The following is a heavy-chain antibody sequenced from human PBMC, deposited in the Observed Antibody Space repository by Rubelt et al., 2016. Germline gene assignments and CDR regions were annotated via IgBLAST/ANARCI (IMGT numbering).Heavy chain of an antibody. J-gene: IGHJ4*02. Sequence: QVQLQESGPGLVKPSQTLSLTCTVSGDSISSDNYYWSWIRQHPGKGLEWIGYISNRGTTYYNPSLKRRLSISMDMSKNQFSLKLSAVTAADTAVYWCARHQWLLHPFDYWGQGTLVTVSS. V-gene: IGHV4-31*03. CDR1: GDSISSDNYY. CDR2: ISNRGTT. D-gene: IGHD6-19*01. CDR3: ARHQWLLHPFDY.